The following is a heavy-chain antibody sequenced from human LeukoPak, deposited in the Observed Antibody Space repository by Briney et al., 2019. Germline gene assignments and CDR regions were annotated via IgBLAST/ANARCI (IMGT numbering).Heavy chain of an antibody. CDR2: ISSSGSTI. CDR3: ATRGYNNGYKDY. Sequence: PGGSLRLSCAASGFTFSSYEMNWVRQAPGKGLEWVSYISSSGSTIYYADSVKGRFTISRDNAKNSLYLQMNSLRAEDTALYYCATRGYNNGYKDYWGQGTLVTVSS. J-gene: IGHJ4*02. D-gene: IGHD5-18*01. CDR1: GFTFSSYE. V-gene: IGHV3-48*03.